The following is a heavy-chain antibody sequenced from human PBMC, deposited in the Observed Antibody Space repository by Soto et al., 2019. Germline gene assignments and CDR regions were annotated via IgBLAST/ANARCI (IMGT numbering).Heavy chain of an antibody. CDR2: IIPIFGTA. V-gene: IGHV1-69*01. CDR1: GGTFSSYA. Sequence: QVQLVQSGAEVKKPGSSVKVSCKASGGTFSSYAISWVRQAPGQGLEWMGGIIPIFGTANYAQKFQGRVTITADESTRTAYMELSSLRSEDMAVYYRARARPSWHSRSSFYGMDVWGQGTTVTGSS. CDR3: ARARPSWHSRSSFYGMDV. J-gene: IGHJ6*02. D-gene: IGHD6-6*01.